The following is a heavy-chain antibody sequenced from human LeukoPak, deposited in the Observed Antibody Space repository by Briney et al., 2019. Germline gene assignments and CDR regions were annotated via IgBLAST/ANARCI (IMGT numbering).Heavy chain of an antibody. CDR2: ISGSGGST. J-gene: IGHJ4*02. Sequence: GSLRLSCSASGFTFNSYAMSWVRQAPGKGLEWVSAISGSGGSTYYADSVKGRFTISRDNSKNTLYLQMNSLRAEDTAVYYCAKYCSSTSCQDYWGQGTLVTVSS. D-gene: IGHD2-2*01. CDR1: GFTFNSYA. CDR3: AKYCSSTSCQDY. V-gene: IGHV3-23*01.